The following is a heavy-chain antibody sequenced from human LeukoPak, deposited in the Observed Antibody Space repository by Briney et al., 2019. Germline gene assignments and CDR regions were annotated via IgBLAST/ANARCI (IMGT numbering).Heavy chain of an antibody. CDR2: IKQDGSEK. CDR3: ARGWFGELLLPSGLDV. CDR1: GFTFSSYW. J-gene: IGHJ6*04. D-gene: IGHD3-10*01. Sequence: GGSLRLSCAASGFTFSSYWMSWVRQAPGKGLEWVANIKQDGSEKYYVDSVKGRFTISRDNAKNSLYLQMNSLRAEDTAVYYCARGWFGELLLPSGLDVWGKGTTVTVSS. V-gene: IGHV3-7*03.